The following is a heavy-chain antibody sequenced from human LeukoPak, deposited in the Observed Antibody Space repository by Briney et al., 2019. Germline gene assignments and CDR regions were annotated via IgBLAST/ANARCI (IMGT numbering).Heavy chain of an antibody. V-gene: IGHV1-2*02. CDR3: ARDITMVRGVMGV. CDR2: INPNSGGT. J-gene: IGHJ6*04. Sequence: ASVKVSCKASGYTFTGYYMHWVRQAPGQGLEWMGWINPNSGGTNYAQKFQGRVTMTRDTSISTAYMELSRLRSDDTAVYYCARDITMVRGVMGVWGKGTTVTISS. D-gene: IGHD3-10*01. CDR1: GYTFTGYY.